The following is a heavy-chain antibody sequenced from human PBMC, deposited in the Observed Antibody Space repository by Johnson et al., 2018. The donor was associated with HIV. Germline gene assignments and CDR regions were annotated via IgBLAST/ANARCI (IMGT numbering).Heavy chain of an antibody. CDR1: GFTFSSYW. CDR2: IKQDGSEK. CDR3: ARSSTWQLVPGFDL. D-gene: IGHD6-13*01. J-gene: IGHJ3*01. V-gene: IGHV3-7*02. Sequence: MQLVESGGGLVQPGGSLRLSCAASGFTFSSYWMSWVRQAPGKGLEWVANIKQDGSEKYYVDSVKGRFTISRDNAKNSLYLQMNSLRAEDTAVYYCARSSTWQLVPGFDLWGRGTMVTVSS.